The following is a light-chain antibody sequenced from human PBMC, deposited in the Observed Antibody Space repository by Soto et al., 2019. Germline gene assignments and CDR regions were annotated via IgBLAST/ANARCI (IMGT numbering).Light chain of an antibody. V-gene: IGKV3-15*01. CDR3: QQYNNWPPLFT. CDR1: QSVSSN. Sequence: EIVMTQSPAPLSVSPGERATLSCSASQSVSSNLAWYQQKPGQAPRLLIYGASTRATGIPARFSGSGSGTEFTLTISSLQSEDFAVYYCQQYNNWPPLFTFGPGTKVDIK. J-gene: IGKJ3*01. CDR2: GAS.